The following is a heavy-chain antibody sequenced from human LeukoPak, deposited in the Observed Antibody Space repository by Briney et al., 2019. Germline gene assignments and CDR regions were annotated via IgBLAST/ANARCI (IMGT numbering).Heavy chain of an antibody. CDR1: GYTLTELS. CDR2: VNPHSGGT. V-gene: IGHV1-2*02. Sequence: ASVKVSCKVSGYTLTELSMHWVRQAPGKGLEWMGWVNPHSGGTNYAQKFQGRVIMTRDTSISTAYMELSSLRSDDTAVYYCARDGIGYANWFDPWGQGTLVTVSS. D-gene: IGHD2-15*01. CDR3: ARDGIGYANWFDP. J-gene: IGHJ5*02.